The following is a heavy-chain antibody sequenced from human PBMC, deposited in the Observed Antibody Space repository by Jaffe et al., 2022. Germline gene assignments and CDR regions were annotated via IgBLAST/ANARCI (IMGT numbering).Heavy chain of an antibody. CDR1: GVSLSSSSYY. CDR3: ARLDCSGTSCYSKLGFPRYYYYYMDV. V-gene: IGHV4-39*01. CDR2: VYYSGSV. J-gene: IGHJ6*03. D-gene: IGHD2-2*01. Sequence: QLQLQESGPGLVKPSETLALICNVSGVSLSSSSYYWGWIRQPPGKGLEWIGSVYYSGSVEYNPSLQSRVNVSVDTSKNQFSLQLSSVTVADTAIYYCARLDCSGTSCYSKLGFPRYYYYYMDVWGKGTTVTVSS.